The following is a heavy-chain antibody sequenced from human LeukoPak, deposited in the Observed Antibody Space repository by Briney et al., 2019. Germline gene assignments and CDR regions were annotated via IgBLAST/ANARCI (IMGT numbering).Heavy chain of an antibody. J-gene: IGHJ4*02. V-gene: IGHV4-39*07. CDR1: GGAISSSTYY. Sequence: SETLSLTCTVSGGAISSSTYYWGWIRQPPGKGLEWIGSIYYSGNTYYNPSLESRVTISVDTSKNQFSLKLTSVSADTAVYYCARIFGTYQYYFDYWGQGSLVSVSS. CDR2: IYYSGNT. D-gene: IGHD1-26*01. CDR3: ARIFGTYQYYFDY.